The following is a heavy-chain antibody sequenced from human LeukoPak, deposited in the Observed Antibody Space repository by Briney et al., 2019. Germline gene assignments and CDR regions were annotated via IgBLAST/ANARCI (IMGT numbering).Heavy chain of an antibody. D-gene: IGHD3-10*01. V-gene: IGHV4-4*07. CDR2: IYTSGST. Sequence: SETLSLTCTVSGGSISNYYWSWIRQPAGKGLEWIGRIYTSGSTNYNPSLKSRVTMSVDTSKNQFSLKLSSVTAADTAVYYCARDLTVDDVMVRGVAFDYWGQGTLVTVSS. CDR3: ARDLTVDDVMVRGVAFDY. CDR1: GGSISNYY. J-gene: IGHJ4*02.